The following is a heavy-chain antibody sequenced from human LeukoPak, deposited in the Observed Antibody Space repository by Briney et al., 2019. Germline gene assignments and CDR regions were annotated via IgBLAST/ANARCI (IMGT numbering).Heavy chain of an antibody. D-gene: IGHD6-6*01. Sequence: SVKVSCKASGYTFTGYYMHWVRQAPGQGLEWTGWINPNSGGTNYAQKFQGRVTMTRDTSISTAYMELSRLRSDDTAVYYCAREPLALRSIAARPGYWFDPWGQGTLVTVSS. CDR2: INPNSGGT. CDR1: GYTFTGYY. J-gene: IGHJ5*02. CDR3: AREPLALRSIAARPGYWFDP. V-gene: IGHV1-2*02.